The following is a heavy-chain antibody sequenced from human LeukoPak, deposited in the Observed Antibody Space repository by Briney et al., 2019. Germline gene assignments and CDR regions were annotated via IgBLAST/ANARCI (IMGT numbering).Heavy chain of an antibody. CDR1: GGSFSGYY. V-gene: IGHV4-34*01. D-gene: IGHD2-15*01. Sequence: PPETLSLTCAVYGGSFSGYYWSWIRQPPGKGLEWIGEINHSGSTNYNPSLKSRVTISVDTSKNQFSLKLSSVTAADTAVYYCARVPYCSGGSCYPTYYYYYMDVWGKGTTVTVSS. CDR2: INHSGST. J-gene: IGHJ6*03. CDR3: ARVPYCSGGSCYPTYYYYYMDV.